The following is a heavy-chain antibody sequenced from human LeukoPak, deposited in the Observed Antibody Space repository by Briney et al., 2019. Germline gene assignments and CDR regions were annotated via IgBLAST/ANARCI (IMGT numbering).Heavy chain of an antibody. D-gene: IGHD3-10*01. V-gene: IGHV3-23*01. CDR1: GFTLSSYA. Sequence: GRSLRLSCAASGFTLSSYAMNWVRQAPGKGLEWVSIIFGTGDTTYYADSVKGRFTVSRDNSKNTLYLQMNDLRPEDTAKYYCAKRNTMIRGGPCFDHWGQGLLVTVSS. CDR3: AKRNTMIRGGPCFDH. J-gene: IGHJ4*02. CDR2: IFGTGDTT.